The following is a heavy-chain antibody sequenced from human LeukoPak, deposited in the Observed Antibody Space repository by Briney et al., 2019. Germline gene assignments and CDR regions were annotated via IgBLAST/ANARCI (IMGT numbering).Heavy chain of an antibody. Sequence: GGSLRLSCAASGFTFSSYAMHWVRQAPGKGLEWVAVISYDGSNKYYADSVKGRFTISRDNSKNTLYLQMNSLRAEDTALYYCAKDMGIAVAGPVHYYGMDVWGQGTTVTVSS. J-gene: IGHJ6*02. D-gene: IGHD6-19*01. V-gene: IGHV3-30-3*01. CDR1: GFTFSSYA. CDR2: ISYDGSNK. CDR3: AKDMGIAVAGPVHYYGMDV.